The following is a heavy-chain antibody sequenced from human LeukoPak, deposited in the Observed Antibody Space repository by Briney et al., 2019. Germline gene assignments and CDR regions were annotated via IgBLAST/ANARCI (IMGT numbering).Heavy chain of an antibody. CDR3: IHFGSSDC. CDR1: GFTFGDYV. CDR2: IKSKTDGGTI. Sequence: GGSLRLSCTASGFTFGDYVMSWVRQAPGKGLEWVGRIKSKTDGGTIDYAAPVKGRFTISRDESKNTLSLQMNSLKTEDTAVYYCIHFGSSDCWGQGTLVTVSS. J-gene: IGHJ4*02. V-gene: IGHV3-15*01. D-gene: IGHD3-10*01.